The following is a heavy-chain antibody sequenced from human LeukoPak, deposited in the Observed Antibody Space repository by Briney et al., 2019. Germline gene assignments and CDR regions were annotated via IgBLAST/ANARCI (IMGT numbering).Heavy chain of an antibody. D-gene: IGHD5-18*01. V-gene: IGHV3-23*01. Sequence: GSLRLSFAASGFTFTSYGMSWARPAPGKGLGWGSGISGSGASTYYSDSVKGRFTISRDNSKNTLYLQMNSLTAEDTAVYYCAEFDGVQLWLPSYYYYMDVWGKGTTVTVSS. CDR1: GFTFTSYG. CDR3: AEFDGVQLWLPSYYYYMDV. CDR2: ISGSGAST. J-gene: IGHJ6*03.